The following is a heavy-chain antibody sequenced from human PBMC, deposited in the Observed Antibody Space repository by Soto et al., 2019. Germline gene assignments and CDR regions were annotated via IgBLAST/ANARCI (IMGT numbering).Heavy chain of an antibody. D-gene: IGHD5-12*01. CDR2: INHSGNT. V-gene: IGHV4-34*01. CDR3: ARGRNLRRDGYYWGGFYYGTDV. CDR1: GGSFSGYY. J-gene: IGHJ6*02. Sequence: QVQLQQWGAGLLKPSETLSLTCAVYGGSFSGYYWSWIRQPPGKGLEWIGEINHSGNTNYNPSLKSRVTISVDTSKNQFSLKLSSVTAADTAVYYCARGRNLRRDGYYWGGFYYGTDVWGQGTTVTVSS.